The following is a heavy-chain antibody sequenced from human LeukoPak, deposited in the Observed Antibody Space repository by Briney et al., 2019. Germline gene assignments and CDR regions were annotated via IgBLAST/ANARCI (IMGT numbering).Heavy chain of an antibody. V-gene: IGHV4-59*01. D-gene: IGHD6-6*01. Sequence: SETLSLTCTVSGGSISSYYWSWIRQPAGKGLEWIGYIYYSGSTNYNPSLKSRVIISVGTSKNQFSLKVSSVTAADTAVYYCARSSGIATITTRKFDYWGQGTLVTVSS. CDR1: GGSISSYY. J-gene: IGHJ4*02. CDR2: IYYSGST. CDR3: ARSSGIATITTRKFDY.